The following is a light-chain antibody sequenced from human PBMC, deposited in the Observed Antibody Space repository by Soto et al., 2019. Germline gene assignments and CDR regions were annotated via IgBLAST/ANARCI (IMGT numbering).Light chain of an antibody. J-gene: IGKJ2*01. CDR2: GAS. Sequence: EIVMTQSPATLSVSPGARATLSCRASQSVGTNLAWYQQKPGQAPRLLIYGASTRATGIPPARFRGNGSGTEFTLTLSSLQSEDFAVYYCQQYNSWPQYTFGQGTKLEIK. CDR3: QQYNSWPQYT. V-gene: IGKV3-15*01. CDR1: QSVGTN.